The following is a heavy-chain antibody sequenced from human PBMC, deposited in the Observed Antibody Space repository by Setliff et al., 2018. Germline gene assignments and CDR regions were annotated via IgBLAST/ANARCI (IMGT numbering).Heavy chain of an antibody. CDR1: GYTFTSYA. D-gene: IGHD3-3*01. CDR2: INAGNGNT. V-gene: IGHV1-3*01. Sequence: RASVKVSCKASGYTFTSYAMHWVRQAPGQRLEWMGWINAGNGNTKYSQKFQGRVTITRDTSASTAYMELSSLRSEDTAVYYCAKGFWDYDFWSGYYSTDDDAFDIWGRGTMVTVS. J-gene: IGHJ3*02. CDR3: AKGFWDYDFWSGYYSTDDDAFDI.